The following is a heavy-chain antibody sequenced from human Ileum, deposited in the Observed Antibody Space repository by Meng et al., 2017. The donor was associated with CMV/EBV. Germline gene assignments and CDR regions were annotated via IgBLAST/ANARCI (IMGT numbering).Heavy chain of an antibody. Sequence: QVQLAESGPGLVKPPQTLSLTCTVAGGSINSGSYYWTWIRQSAGEVLEWNGRIQTGGSTIYNPSLKHRVAMSLDTSKNQFSLELSSVTDAYTDTYYCERNNGDPYWYFGLWGRGTLVTVSS. CDR1: GGSINSGSYY. CDR2: IQTGGST. J-gene: IGHJ2*01. D-gene: IGHD4-17*01. CDR3: ERNNGDPYWYFGL. V-gene: IGHV4-61*02.